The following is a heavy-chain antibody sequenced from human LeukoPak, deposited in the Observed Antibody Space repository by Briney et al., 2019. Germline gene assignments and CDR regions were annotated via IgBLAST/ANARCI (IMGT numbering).Heavy chain of an antibody. Sequence: PSETLSLTCAVYGGSFSGYYWSWIRQPPGKGLEWIGEINHSGSTNYNPSLKSRVTISVDTSKNQFSLKLSSVTAADTAVYYCARWATVVTRGFDYWGQGTLVTVSS. V-gene: IGHV4-34*01. J-gene: IGHJ4*02. CDR3: ARWATVVTRGFDY. D-gene: IGHD4-17*01. CDR2: INHSGST. CDR1: GGSFSGYY.